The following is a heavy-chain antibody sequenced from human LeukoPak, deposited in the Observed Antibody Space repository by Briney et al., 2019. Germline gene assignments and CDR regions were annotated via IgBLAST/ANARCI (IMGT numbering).Heavy chain of an antibody. D-gene: IGHD1-7*01. V-gene: IGHV3-23*01. CDR1: GFTFSNSA. CDR3: AKGGNSAPLDY. Sequence: QSGGSLRLSCAASGFTFSNSAMTWVRHAPGKGLEWVSAISAGGSDTIYTDSVKDRFTISRDNSKNTLYLQMNSLRAEDTAVYYCAKGGNSAPLDYWGQGTLVTVSS. CDR2: ISAGGSDT. J-gene: IGHJ4*02.